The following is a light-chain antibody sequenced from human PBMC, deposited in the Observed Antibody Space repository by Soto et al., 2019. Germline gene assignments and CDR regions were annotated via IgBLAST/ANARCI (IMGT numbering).Light chain of an antibody. CDR3: QQYDSSPPT. CDR2: GAS. V-gene: IGKV3-20*01. CDR1: QSVSRNY. J-gene: IGKJ1*01. Sequence: EVVLTQSPGTLSLSPGERATLSCRASQSVSRNYIAWYQQRSGQAPRLLIQGASNRATGIPDRFSGSGSGTDFTLTISRLEPEDFAVYYCQQYDSSPPTFGQGTNVDIK.